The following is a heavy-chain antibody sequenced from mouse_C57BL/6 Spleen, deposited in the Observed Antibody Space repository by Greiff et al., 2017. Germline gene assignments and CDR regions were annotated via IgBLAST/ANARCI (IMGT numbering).Heavy chain of an antibody. V-gene: IGHV1-26*01. J-gene: IGHJ3*01. CDR2: INPNNGGT. CDR1: GYTFTDYY. D-gene: IGHD1-1*01. CDR3: AREEFYYGSSYRFAY. Sequence: VQLQQSGPELVKPGASVKISCKASGYTFTDYYMNWVKQSHGKSLEWIGDINPNNGGTSYNQKFKGKATLTVDKSSSTAYMELRSLTSEDSAVYYCAREEFYYGSSYRFAYWGQGTLVTVSA.